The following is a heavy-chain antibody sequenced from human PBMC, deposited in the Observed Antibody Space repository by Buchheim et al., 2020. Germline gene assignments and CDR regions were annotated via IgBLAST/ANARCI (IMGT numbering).Heavy chain of an antibody. V-gene: IGHV3-23*01. D-gene: IGHD2-15*01. J-gene: IGHJ4*02. CDR2: ISGSGGST. CDR1: GFTFSSYA. Sequence: EVQLLESGGGLVQPGGSLRLSCAASGFTFSSYAMSWVRQAPGKGLEWVSAISGSGGSTYYADSVKGRVTISRENTKNTLYLQMNSLRAEDTAVYYCAKRGCSGGSCYSPVSVDYWGQGTL. CDR3: AKRGCSGGSCYSPVSVDY.